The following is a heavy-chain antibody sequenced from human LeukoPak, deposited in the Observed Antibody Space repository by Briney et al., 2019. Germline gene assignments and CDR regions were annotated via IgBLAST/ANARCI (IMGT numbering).Heavy chain of an antibody. CDR1: GGSFSAYY. J-gene: IGHJ5*02. Sequence: SETLSLTCAVYGGSFSAYYWSWIRQPPGKGLEWIGEVIHSGSTSYNPSLKSRVTISVDTSKNQFSLKLSSVTAADTAVYYCARGRRTIFGVVILFDPWGQGTLVTVSS. V-gene: IGHV4-34*01. D-gene: IGHD3-3*01. CDR3: ARGRRTIFGVVILFDP. CDR2: VIHSGST.